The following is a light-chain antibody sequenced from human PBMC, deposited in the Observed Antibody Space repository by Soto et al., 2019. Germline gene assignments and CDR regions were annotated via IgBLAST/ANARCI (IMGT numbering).Light chain of an antibody. V-gene: IGKV1-5*03. J-gene: IGKJ4*01. CDR1: ESFSSW. CDR2: KAS. CDR3: QQYNTYPLT. Sequence: MTQSPATLSASVGDRVTITCRASESFSSWLAWYQQKPGKAPRLLIYKASSLESGVPSRFSGSGSGTEFTLTISSLQPDDFATYYCQQYNTYPLTFGGGTKVEIK.